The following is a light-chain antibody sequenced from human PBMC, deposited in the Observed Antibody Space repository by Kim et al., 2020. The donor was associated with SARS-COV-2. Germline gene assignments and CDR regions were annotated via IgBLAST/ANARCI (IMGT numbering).Light chain of an antibody. CDR3: AAWNDSLNGVV. CDR1: RCNIRSDT. V-gene: IGLV1-44*01. Sequence: QSVTISCPRSRCNIRSDTISVCEKRPGTAPKLLIYSSTQRRSGGPNRFSGSKSGTAASLAISGLESEDEADYYCAAWNDSLNGVVFVGGTQLTVL. J-gene: IGLJ2*01. CDR2: SST.